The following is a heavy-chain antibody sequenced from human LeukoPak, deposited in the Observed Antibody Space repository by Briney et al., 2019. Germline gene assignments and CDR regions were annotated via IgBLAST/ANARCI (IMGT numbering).Heavy chain of an antibody. Sequence: PSETLSLTCTVSGGSISSYYWSWIRQPPGKGLEGIGYIYYSGSTNYNPSLKSRVTISVDTSKNQFSLKLSSVTAADTAVYYCARDRGGDIVATTYYYGMDVWGQGTTVTVSS. V-gene: IGHV4-59*01. CDR1: GGSISSYY. J-gene: IGHJ6*02. D-gene: IGHD5-12*01. CDR2: IYYSGST. CDR3: ARDRGGDIVATTYYYGMDV.